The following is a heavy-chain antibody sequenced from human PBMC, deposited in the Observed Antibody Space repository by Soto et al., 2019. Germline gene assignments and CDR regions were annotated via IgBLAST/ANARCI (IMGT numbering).Heavy chain of an antibody. CDR2: IIPVYGTP. CDR3: SIVTAYGMDV. J-gene: IGHJ6*02. D-gene: IGHD2-15*01. V-gene: IGHV1-69*01. Sequence: QVQLEQSGAEVKKPGPSLKVSCKATGGTFSNYAISWVRQAPGQGLEWMAGIIPVYGTPSYAQRFQDRVTIIADESTTTAYMEVHSLRSEDTAIYYCSIVTAYGMDVWGPGTTVIVSS. CDR1: GGTFSNYA.